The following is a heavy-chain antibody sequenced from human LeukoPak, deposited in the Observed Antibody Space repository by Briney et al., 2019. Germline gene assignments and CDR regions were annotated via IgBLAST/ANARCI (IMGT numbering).Heavy chain of an antibody. V-gene: IGHV3-74*01. CDR2: IFTDGSTT. CDR3: ARDIPTSGWYVDY. J-gene: IGHJ4*02. Sequence: PGGSLRLSCVASEFDFFSYGMQWVRQAPGKGLVWVSRIFTDGSTTSYADSVKGRFTISRDNAKNTLYLQMSSLRAEDTAVYYCARDIPTSGWYVDYWGQGTLVTVSS. D-gene: IGHD6-19*01. CDR1: EFDFFSYG.